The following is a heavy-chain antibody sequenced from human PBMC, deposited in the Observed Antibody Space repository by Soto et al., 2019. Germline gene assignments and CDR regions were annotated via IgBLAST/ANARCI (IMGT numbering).Heavy chain of an antibody. D-gene: IGHD1-26*01. Sequence: SETLSLTCTVSGGSISSYYWSWIRQPPGKGLEWIGYIYYSGSTNYNPSLKSRVTISVDTSKNQFSLKLSSVTAADTAVYYCARDLIFGSGSYYYYYGMDVWGQGTTVT. V-gene: IGHV4-59*01. CDR1: GGSISSYY. CDR2: IYYSGST. CDR3: ARDLIFGSGSYYYYYGMDV. J-gene: IGHJ6*02.